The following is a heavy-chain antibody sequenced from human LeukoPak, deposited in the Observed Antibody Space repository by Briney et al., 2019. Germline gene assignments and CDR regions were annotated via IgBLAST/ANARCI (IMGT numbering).Heavy chain of an antibody. CDR1: GFIVSSVY. CDR3: ARGGRSSELV. V-gene: IGHV3-53*01. CDR2: IYSTGDT. Sequence: GGSLRLSCAASGFIVSSVYMSWVRQSPGKGLECVSIIYSTGDTYYSDSVKGRFTISRDVSKNTVYLQMNSLRAEDTAVYYCARGGRSSELVWGQGTRVTVSS. D-gene: IGHD6-6*01. J-gene: IGHJ4*02.